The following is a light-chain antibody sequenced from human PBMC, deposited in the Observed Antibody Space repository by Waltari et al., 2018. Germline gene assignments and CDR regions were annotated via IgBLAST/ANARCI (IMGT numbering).Light chain of an antibody. J-gene: IGKJ1*01. CDR1: QSLLYSSNNKNY. CDR3: QQHYGVLWT. CDR2: WAS. Sequence: IVMTQSPDSLAVSLGERATINCKSSQSLLYSSNNKNYLAWYQQKPGQPPKLLIYWASTRESGVPDRFSGSASGTDFTLTISTLQAEDVAVYYCQQHYGVLWTFGQGTKVEI. V-gene: IGKV4-1*01.